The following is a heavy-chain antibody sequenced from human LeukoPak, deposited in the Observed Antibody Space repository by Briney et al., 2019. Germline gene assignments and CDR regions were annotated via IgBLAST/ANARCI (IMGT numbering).Heavy chain of an antibody. J-gene: IGHJ4*02. Sequence: PGGSLRLSCAVSGITLSNYGMSWVRLAPGKGLEWVAGISDSGGRTNYADSVKGRFTISRDNSKNSVYLQMDSLRVEDTAMYYCERVDYWGQGTLVNVPS. CDR2: ISDSGGRT. V-gene: IGHV3-23*01. CDR1: GITLSNYG. CDR3: ERVDY.